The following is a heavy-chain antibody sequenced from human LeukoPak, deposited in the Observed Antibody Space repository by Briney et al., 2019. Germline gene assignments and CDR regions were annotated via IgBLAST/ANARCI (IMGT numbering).Heavy chain of an antibody. V-gene: IGHV4-59*08. D-gene: IGHD5-18*01. Sequence: SETPSLTCTVSGGSISGYYWNWIRQPPGKGLEWIGYIFYSGNTNYNPSPKSRLTISVDTSKNHFSLKLSSVTAADTAVYYCARGYSYGNFVYPFDIWGQGTTVT. CDR1: GGSISGYY. CDR2: IFYSGNT. J-gene: IGHJ3*02. CDR3: ARGYSYGNFVYPFDI.